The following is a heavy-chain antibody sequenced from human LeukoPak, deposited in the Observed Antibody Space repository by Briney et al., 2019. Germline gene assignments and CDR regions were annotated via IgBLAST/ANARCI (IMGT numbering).Heavy chain of an antibody. V-gene: IGHV4-61*08. CDR2: IYYSGST. D-gene: IGHD3-10*01. J-gene: IGHJ5*02. Sequence: SETLSLTCTVSGGSINNGGYYWSWIRQPPGKGLEWIGYIYYSGSTNYNPSLKSRVTISVDTSKNQFSLKLSSVTAADTAVYYCARLITMIRKITFDPWGQGTLVTVSS. CDR3: ARLITMIRKITFDP. CDR1: GGSINNGGYY.